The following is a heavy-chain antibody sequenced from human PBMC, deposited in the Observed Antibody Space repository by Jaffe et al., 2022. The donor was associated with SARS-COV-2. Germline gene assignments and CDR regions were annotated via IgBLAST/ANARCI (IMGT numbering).Heavy chain of an antibody. D-gene: IGHD3-22*01. CDR1: GASISSGSYY. Sequence: QVQLQESGPGLVKPSQTLSLTCTVSGASISSGSYYWSWIRQPAGKGLEWIGRIYTSGSTYYNPSLKSRVTISVDTSRNQFSLKLSSVTAADTAVYYCARENYFDGNGPYWGQGTLVTVSS. CDR3: ARENYFDGNGPY. J-gene: IGHJ4*02. CDR2: IYTSGST. V-gene: IGHV4-61*02.